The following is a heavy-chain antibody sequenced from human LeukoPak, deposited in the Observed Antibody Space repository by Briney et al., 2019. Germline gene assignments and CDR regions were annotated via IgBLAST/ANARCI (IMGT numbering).Heavy chain of an antibody. V-gene: IGHV3-30*02. CDR1: GFNFRTYG. CDR3: AKEDGTVVVSTFGD. Sequence: GGSLRLSCAASGFNFRTYGMHWVRQAPGKGLEWVAFLQSDESSKNYADSVKGRLTISRDNSKNTVYLQVNSLRAEDTAVYYCAKEDGTVVVSTFGDWGQGTLVTVSS. D-gene: IGHD3-22*01. J-gene: IGHJ4*02. CDR2: LQSDESSK.